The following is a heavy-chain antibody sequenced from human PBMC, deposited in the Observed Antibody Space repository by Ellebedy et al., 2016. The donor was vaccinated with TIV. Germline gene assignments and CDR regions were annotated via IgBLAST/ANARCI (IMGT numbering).Heavy chain of an antibody. CDR2: IGNSDTK. J-gene: IGHJ4*02. V-gene: IGHV3-21*05. CDR3: AKLYPAHQEMSSGSYYDY. D-gene: IGHD1-26*01. Sequence: GESLKISCAASGFTFSSYSMNWVRQAPGKGLEWVSYIGNSDTKYYADSVRGRFTISRANAKNSLYPQMNSLRAEDTAVYYCAKLYPAHQEMSSGSYYDYWGQGTLVTVSS. CDR1: GFTFSSYS.